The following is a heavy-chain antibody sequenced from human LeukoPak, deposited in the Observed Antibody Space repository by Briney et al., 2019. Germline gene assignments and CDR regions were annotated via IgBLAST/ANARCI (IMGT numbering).Heavy chain of an antibody. CDR3: AKEDYYGSGGYLGY. D-gene: IGHD3-10*01. Sequence: GGSLRLSCAASGFTVSSNYMSWVRQAPGKGLEWVSAISGSGGSTYYADSVKGRFTISRDNSKNTLYLQMNSLRVEDTAVYYCAKEDYYGSGGYLGYWGQGTPVTVSS. CDR1: GFTVSSNY. V-gene: IGHV3-23*01. J-gene: IGHJ4*02. CDR2: ISGSGGST.